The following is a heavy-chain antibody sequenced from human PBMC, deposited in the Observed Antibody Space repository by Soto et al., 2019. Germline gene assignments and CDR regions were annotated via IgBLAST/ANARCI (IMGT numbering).Heavy chain of an antibody. CDR2: IWYDGSNT. Sequence: QVQLVESGGGVVQPGGSLRLSCAASGFTFSGYGMHWVRQAPGRGLEWVAVIWYDGSNTYYADSVKGRFTISRDNSKSTLYLQMNNLRAEDAAMYYCARRYNDGCYCDYWGQGTLVTVSS. J-gene: IGHJ4*02. D-gene: IGHD3-10*01. CDR1: GFTFSGYG. CDR3: ARRYNDGCYCDY. V-gene: IGHV3-33*01.